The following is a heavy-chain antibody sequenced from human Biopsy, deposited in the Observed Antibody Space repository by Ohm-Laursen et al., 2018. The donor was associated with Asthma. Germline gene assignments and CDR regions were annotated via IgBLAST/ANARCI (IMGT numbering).Heavy chain of an antibody. CDR3: ARKAGSCISRTCYSLDF. D-gene: IGHD2-2*01. J-gene: IGHJ4*02. CDR1: GGTFNTYV. Sequence: SSVKVSCKSLGGTFNTYVIGWVRQAPGQGLEWMGGINFVFGTTTYPQKFQDRVTITADDSTSTVYMELSSLRSEDTAVYYCARKAGSCISRTCYSLDFWGQGALVTVSS. CDR2: INFVFGTT. V-gene: IGHV1-69*01.